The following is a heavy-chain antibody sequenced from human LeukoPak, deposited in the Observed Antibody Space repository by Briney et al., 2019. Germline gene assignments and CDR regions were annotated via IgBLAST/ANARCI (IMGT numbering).Heavy chain of an antibody. V-gene: IGHV1-69*06. Sequence: ASVKVSCKASGGTFSSYSISWVRQAPGQGLEWMGGIIPIFGTTNYAQTFQGRVTITADKSTSTAYMELSSLRSEDTAVYYCARDISGFSADAFDIWGQGTMVTVSS. CDR3: ARDISGFSADAFDI. CDR1: GGTFSSYS. CDR2: IIPIFGTT. D-gene: IGHD3-22*01. J-gene: IGHJ3*02.